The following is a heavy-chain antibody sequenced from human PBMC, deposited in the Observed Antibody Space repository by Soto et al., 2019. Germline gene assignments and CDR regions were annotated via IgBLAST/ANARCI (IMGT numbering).Heavy chain of an antibody. D-gene: IGHD3-22*01. CDR1: XXSXXXXX. CDR2: ISSSSSYI. Sequence: GXXRLSCAXXXXSXXXXXXXXXRQAPXKGLEWVSSISSSSSYIYYADSVKGRFTISRDNAKNSLYLQMNSLRAEDTALYYCARPPNYYDSSGYYGYWGQGTLVTVSS. J-gene: IGHJ4*02. V-gene: IGHV3-21*01. CDR3: ARPPNYYDSSGYYGY.